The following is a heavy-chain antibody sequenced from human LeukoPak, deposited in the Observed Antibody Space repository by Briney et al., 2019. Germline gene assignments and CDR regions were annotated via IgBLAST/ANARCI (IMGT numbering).Heavy chain of an antibody. J-gene: IGHJ6*03. D-gene: IGHD3-22*01. CDR1: GGSISSYY. CDR2: IYYSGST. V-gene: IGHV4-59*01. CDR3: ARVESLGYYDSSGYYSDMDV. Sequence: SETLSLTCTVSGGSISSYYWSWVRQPPGKGLEWIGYIYYSGSTNYNPSLKSRVTISVDTSKNQFSLKLSSVTAADTAVYYCARVESLGYYDSSGYYSDMDVWGKGTTVTVSS.